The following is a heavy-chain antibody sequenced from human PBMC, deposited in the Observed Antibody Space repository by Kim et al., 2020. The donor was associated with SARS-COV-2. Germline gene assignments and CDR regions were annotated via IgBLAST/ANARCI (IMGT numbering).Heavy chain of an antibody. Sequence: DSVKARFTSSRDNAKNSMYLQMNSLTAEDTAVYYCASDALIRGVIKYWFDPWGQGTLVTVSS. D-gene: IGHD3-10*01. CDR3: ASDALIRGVIKYWFDP. J-gene: IGHJ5*02. V-gene: IGHV3-21*01.